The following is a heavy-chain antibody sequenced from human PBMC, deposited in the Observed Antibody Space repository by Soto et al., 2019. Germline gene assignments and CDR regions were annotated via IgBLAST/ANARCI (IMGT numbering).Heavy chain of an antibody. V-gene: IGHV1-46*01. Sequence: QVQLVQSGAEVRKPGASVRLSCKASGYTFTNYFFHWVRQAPGQGLEWMGMINPTFGSTSYTQDLQGRVTMTRDTSPGTVYMDLTSLKSEDTAVYYCARERSEQFDYWGQGTLVTVSS. CDR1: GYTFTNYF. J-gene: IGHJ4*02. CDR3: ARERSEQFDY. D-gene: IGHD1-26*01. CDR2: INPTFGST.